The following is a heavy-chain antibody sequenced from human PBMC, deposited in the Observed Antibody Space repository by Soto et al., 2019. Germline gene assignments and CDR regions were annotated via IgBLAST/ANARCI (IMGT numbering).Heavy chain of an antibody. V-gene: IGHV1-46*01. CDR3: AREIYCSGGSCYRYYYYGMDV. CDR1: GYTFTSYY. CDR2: INPSGGST. D-gene: IGHD2-15*01. Sequence: ASVKVPFEASGYTFTSYYMHSVGQAPRPGLKRIGIINPSGGSTSYAQKSQGRVTMNSDTSTSTVYMERSSLRSEDTAVYYCAREIYCSGGSCYRYYYYGMDVWGQGTTVTVSS. J-gene: IGHJ6*02.